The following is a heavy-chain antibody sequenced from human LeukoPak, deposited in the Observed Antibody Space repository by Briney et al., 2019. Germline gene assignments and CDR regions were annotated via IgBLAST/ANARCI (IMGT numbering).Heavy chain of an antibody. CDR2: ISNSGDNT. CDR1: GFTFSSYA. J-gene: IGHJ5*02. V-gene: IGHV3-23*01. CDR3: AKDRFSSSSGWFDP. Sequence: GGSLRLSCAASGFTFSSYAMTWVRQAPGKGLEWVSAISNSGDNTYYADSVKGRFTISRDNSKNTLYLQMNSLRAEDTALYYCAKDRFSSSSGWFDPWGQGILVTVSS. D-gene: IGHD6-6*01.